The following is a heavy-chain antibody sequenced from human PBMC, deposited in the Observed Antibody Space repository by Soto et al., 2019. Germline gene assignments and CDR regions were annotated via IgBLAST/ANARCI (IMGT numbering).Heavy chain of an antibody. Sequence: SGFTFSSYSMNWVRQAPGKGLEWVSYISSSSSTIYYADSVKGRFTISRDNAKNSLYLQMNSLRDEDTAVYYCARDPGMNYYDSSGYYCCGMDVWGQGTTVTVSS. CDR2: ISSSSSTI. CDR1: GFTFSSYS. D-gene: IGHD3-22*01. J-gene: IGHJ6*02. V-gene: IGHV3-48*02. CDR3: ARDPGMNYYDSSGYYCCGMDV.